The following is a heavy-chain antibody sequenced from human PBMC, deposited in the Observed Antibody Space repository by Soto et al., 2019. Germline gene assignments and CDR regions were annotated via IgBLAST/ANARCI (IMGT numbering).Heavy chain of an antibody. CDR1: GYTFTSYG. J-gene: IGHJ6*02. Sequence: GASVKVSCKASGYTFTSYGISWVRQAPGQGLEWMGWISAYNGNTNYAQKLQGRVTMTTDTSTSTAYMELRSLRSDDTAVYYCARDRYCSSTSCEQQDYYYGMDVWGQGTTVTVSS. CDR3: ARDRYCSSTSCEQQDYYYGMDV. CDR2: ISAYNGNT. V-gene: IGHV1-18*01. D-gene: IGHD2-2*01.